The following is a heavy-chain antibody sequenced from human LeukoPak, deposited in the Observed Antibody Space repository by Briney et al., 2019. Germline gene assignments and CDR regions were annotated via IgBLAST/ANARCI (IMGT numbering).Heavy chain of an antibody. J-gene: IGHJ3*02. D-gene: IGHD4-23*01. CDR2: INPNSGGT. CDR1: GYTFTDHY. V-gene: IGHV1-2*02. Sequence: ASVKVSCKASGYTFTDHYTYWVRQAPGQGLEWMGWINPNSGGTNYAQNFQGRVTMTRDTSISTAYMELSSLRSDDTAVYYCARDYGGNTDAFDIWGQRTMLIVPS. CDR3: ARDYGGNTDAFDI.